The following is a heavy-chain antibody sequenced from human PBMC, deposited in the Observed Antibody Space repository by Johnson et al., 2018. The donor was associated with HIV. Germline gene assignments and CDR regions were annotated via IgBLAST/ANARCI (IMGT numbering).Heavy chain of an antibody. D-gene: IGHD1-26*01. CDR1: GFTFSSYW. CDR2: IKQDGSEK. J-gene: IGHJ3*02. V-gene: IGHV3-7*02. Sequence: VQLVESGGGLVQPGGSLRLSCAASGFTFSSYWMSWVRQAPGKGLEWVANIKQDGSEKYYADSVKGRFTISRDNSKNTLYLQMNSLRAEDTAVYYCARGGRYSESVNDAHDIWGQGTMVTVSS. CDR3: ARGGRYSESVNDAHDI.